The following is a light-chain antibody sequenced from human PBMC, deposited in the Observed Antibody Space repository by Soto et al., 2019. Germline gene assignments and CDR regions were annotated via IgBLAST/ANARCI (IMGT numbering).Light chain of an antibody. Sequence: DIQMTQSPSTLSASVGDRVTITCRASQSISSWLAWYQQKPGKAPKLLIYDASSLESGVPSRFSGSGSGKEFTLTITSLQPDDFATYYCQQYNSYPWTVGQGTKVDIK. CDR2: DAS. V-gene: IGKV1-5*01. CDR1: QSISSW. CDR3: QQYNSYPWT. J-gene: IGKJ1*01.